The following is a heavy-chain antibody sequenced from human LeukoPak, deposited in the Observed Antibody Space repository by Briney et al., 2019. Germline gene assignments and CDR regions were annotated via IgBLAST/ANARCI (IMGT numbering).Heavy chain of an antibody. CDR3: ARAGRNRLWFGESTKYYFDY. Sequence: PSETPSLTRAVYGGSFSGYYWSWIRQPPGKGLEWIGEINHSGSTNYNPSLKSRVTISVDTSKNQFSLKLSSVTAADTAVYYCARAGRNRLWFGESTKYYFDYWGQGTLVTVSS. D-gene: IGHD3-10*01. V-gene: IGHV4-34*01. J-gene: IGHJ4*02. CDR2: INHSGST. CDR1: GGSFSGYY.